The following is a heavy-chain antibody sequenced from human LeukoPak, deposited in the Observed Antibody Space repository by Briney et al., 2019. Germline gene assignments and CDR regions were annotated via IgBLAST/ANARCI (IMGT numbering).Heavy chain of an antibody. Sequence: GGSLRLSCAASGFNFTNYGMHWVRQAPGKGLEWAAVVSFDGSDEHYVDSVRGRFTISRDNSKNTLYLQMSSLRAEDTAVYYCAKGPRDITGGPLDPWGQGILVTVSS. D-gene: IGHD1-14*01. CDR1: GFNFTNYG. J-gene: IGHJ5*02. CDR3: AKGPRDITGGPLDP. CDR2: VSFDGSDE. V-gene: IGHV3-30*18.